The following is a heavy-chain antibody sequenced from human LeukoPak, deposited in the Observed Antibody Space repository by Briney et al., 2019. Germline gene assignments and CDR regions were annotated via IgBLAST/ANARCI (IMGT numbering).Heavy chain of an antibody. CDR1: GGTFSSYA. J-gene: IGHJ4*02. V-gene: IGHV1-18*01. Sequence: ASVKVSCKASGGTFSSYAISWVRQAPGQGLEWMGWISAYNGNTNYAQKLQGRVTMTTDTSTSTAYMELRSLRSDDTAVYYCARDNWSGTVSPFDYWGQGTLVTVSS. D-gene: IGHD1-1*01. CDR3: ARDNWSGTVSPFDY. CDR2: ISAYNGNT.